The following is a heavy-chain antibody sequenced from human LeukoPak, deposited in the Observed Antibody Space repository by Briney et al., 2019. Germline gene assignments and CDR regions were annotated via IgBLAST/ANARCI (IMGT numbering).Heavy chain of an antibody. CDR3: ARSGSATSRSAIDI. Sequence: SETLSLTCTISGGSISSNYWSWIRQPPGKGLEWIGYCHYSGNTNYNPSLKSRATISEDMSKNQFSLTLNSVTAADTAVYYCARSGSATSRSAIDIWGQGTRVTASS. CDR1: GGSISSNY. J-gene: IGHJ3*02. D-gene: IGHD3-10*01. V-gene: IGHV4-59*13. CDR2: CHYSGNT.